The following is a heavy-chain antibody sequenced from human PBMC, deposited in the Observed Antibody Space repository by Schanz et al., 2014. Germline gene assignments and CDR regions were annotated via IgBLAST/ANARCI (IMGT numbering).Heavy chain of an antibody. D-gene: IGHD5-12*01. Sequence: QVQLVESGGGVVQPGRSLRLSCAASGFTFSSYGMHWVRQAPGKGLEWVAIIWYDGSNKYYADSVKGRFTISRDNSKNMVFLQMTSLRAEDTAVYYCAKEKGGHSGYDLVSWGQGTLLIVSS. J-gene: IGHJ5*02. V-gene: IGHV3-33*06. CDR2: IWYDGSNK. CDR3: AKEKGGHSGYDLVS. CDR1: GFTFSSYG.